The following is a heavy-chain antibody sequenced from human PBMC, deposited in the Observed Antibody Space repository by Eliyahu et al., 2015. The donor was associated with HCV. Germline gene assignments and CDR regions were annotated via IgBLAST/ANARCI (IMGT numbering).Heavy chain of an antibody. CDR3: ASYSRSGGTYYFDY. Sequence: QLQLQESGPGLVKPSETLSLTCTVSGGSISSSSYYWGWIRQPPGKGLEWIGSIYYSGNTYHNPSLKSRVTMSVDTSKNQFSLKLSSVTAADTAVYYCASYSRSGGTYYFDYWGQGTLVTVSS. V-gene: IGHV4-39*01. CDR1: GGSISSSSYY. D-gene: IGHD2-15*01. CDR2: IYYSGNT. J-gene: IGHJ4*02.